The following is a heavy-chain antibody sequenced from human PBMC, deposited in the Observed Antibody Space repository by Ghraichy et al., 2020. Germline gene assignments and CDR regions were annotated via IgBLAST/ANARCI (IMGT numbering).Heavy chain of an antibody. CDR1: GGSISSSSYY. Sequence: SETLSLTCTVSGGSISSSSYYWGWIRQPPGKGLEWIGSIYYSGSTYYNPSLKSRVTISVDTSKNQFSLKLSSVTAADTAVYYCARLVSGYSSGWYRADYYYGMDVWGQGTTVTVSS. CDR2: IYYSGST. D-gene: IGHD6-19*01. V-gene: IGHV4-39*01. CDR3: ARLVSGYSSGWYRADYYYGMDV. J-gene: IGHJ6*02.